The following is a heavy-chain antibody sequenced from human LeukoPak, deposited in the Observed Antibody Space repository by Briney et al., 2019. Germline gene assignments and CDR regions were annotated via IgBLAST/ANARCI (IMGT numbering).Heavy chain of an antibody. CDR2: IYYSGST. CDR1: GGSISSSSYC. J-gene: IGHJ5*02. Sequence: SETLSLTCTVAGGSISSSSYCWGWLRQPPGTGLEGFASIYYSGSTYYNPSLKSRVTISVDTSKNQFSLRLSSVTAADTAVYYCASEFAPLFDPWGQGTLVTVSS. V-gene: IGHV4-39*01. D-gene: IGHD3-10*01. CDR3: ASEFAPLFDP.